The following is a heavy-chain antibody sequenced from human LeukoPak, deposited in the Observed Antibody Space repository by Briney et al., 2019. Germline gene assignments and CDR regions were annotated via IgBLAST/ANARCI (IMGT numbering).Heavy chain of an antibody. Sequence: GASVKVSCKASGYTFTSYDINWVRQATGQGLEWMGWMNPNSGNTGYAQMFQGRVTMTRNTSISTAYMELSSLRSEDTAVYYCARGIRAPYYDFWSGYKYYYYGMDVWGQGTTVTVSS. D-gene: IGHD3-3*01. V-gene: IGHV1-8*01. CDR3: ARGIRAPYYDFWSGYKYYYYGMDV. J-gene: IGHJ6*02. CDR1: GYTFTSYD. CDR2: MNPNSGNT.